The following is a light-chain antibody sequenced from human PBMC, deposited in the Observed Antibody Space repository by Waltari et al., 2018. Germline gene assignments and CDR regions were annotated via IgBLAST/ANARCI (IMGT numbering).Light chain of an antibody. V-gene: IGLV7-46*01. CDR2: DTS. J-gene: IGLJ2*01. Sequence: QAVVTQEPSLTVSPGGTVTLTCGSSTGAVTSGHYPYWFQQKPGQATRTLIYDTSKKHAWTPARVSGPLLGGKAALTLSGAQPEDEAEYYCLLSYSGARHVVFGGGTKLTVL. CDR3: LLSYSGARHVV. CDR1: TGAVTSGHY.